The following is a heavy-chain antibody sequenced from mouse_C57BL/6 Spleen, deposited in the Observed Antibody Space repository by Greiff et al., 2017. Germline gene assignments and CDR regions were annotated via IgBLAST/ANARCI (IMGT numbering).Heavy chain of an antibody. V-gene: IGHV1-42*01. J-gene: IGHJ4*01. D-gene: IGHD2-1*01. Sequence: EVKLMESGPELVKPGASVKISCKASGYSFTGYYMNWVKQSPEKSLEWIGEINPSTGGTTYNQKFKAKATLTVDKSSSTAYMQLKRLTSEDSAVDYCASRDLLNAIDYWGQGTSVTVSS. CDR3: ASRDLLNAIDY. CDR1: GYSFTGYY. CDR2: INPSTGGT.